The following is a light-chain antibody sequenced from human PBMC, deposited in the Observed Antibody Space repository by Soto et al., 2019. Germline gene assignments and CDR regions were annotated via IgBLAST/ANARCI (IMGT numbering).Light chain of an antibody. CDR3: QQSYSTPYT. J-gene: IGKJ2*01. CDR1: QSITNY. CDR2: AIS. V-gene: IGKV1-39*01. Sequence: DIQMTQSPSSLSASVGDRVTITCRASQSITNYLNWYQQKPGKAPKLLMYAISTLQSGVLSRYCGSGSGTEFTLTISNLQPDDFATYYCQQSYSTPYTFGQGTKVEI.